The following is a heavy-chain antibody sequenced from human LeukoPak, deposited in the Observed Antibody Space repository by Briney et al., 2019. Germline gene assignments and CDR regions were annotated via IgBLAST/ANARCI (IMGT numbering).Heavy chain of an antibody. CDR1: GFTFTSYS. J-gene: IGHJ4*02. Sequence: GGSLRLSCSASGFTFTSYSMNWVRQAPGKGLEWVSSISNRGDYIYYADSVKGRFTISRDNAKNSLYLQMESLRAEDTAVYYCARAKGSYSFDYWGQGTLVTVSS. CDR3: ARAKGSYSFDY. CDR2: ISNRGDYI. D-gene: IGHD3-10*01. V-gene: IGHV3-21*01.